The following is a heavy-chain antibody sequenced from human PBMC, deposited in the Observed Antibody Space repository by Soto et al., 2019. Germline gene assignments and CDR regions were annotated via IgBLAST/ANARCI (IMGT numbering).Heavy chain of an antibody. J-gene: IGHJ4*02. V-gene: IGHV3-30-3*01. D-gene: IGHD3-22*01. Sequence: GGSLRLSCAASGFTFSSYAMHWVRQAPGKGLEWVAVISYDGSNKYYADSVKGRFTISRDNSKNTLYLQMNSLRAEDTAVYYCARLLSSGYLLGSDYWGQGTLVTVSS. CDR2: ISYDGSNK. CDR1: GFTFSSYA. CDR3: ARLLSSGYLLGSDY.